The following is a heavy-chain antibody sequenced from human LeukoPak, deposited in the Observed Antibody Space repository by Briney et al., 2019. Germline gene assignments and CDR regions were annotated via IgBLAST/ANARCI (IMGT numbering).Heavy chain of an antibody. CDR1: GFTFGVYA. V-gene: IGHV3-49*04. Sequence: GGSLRLSCTASGFTFGVYAMSWVRQAPGKGLEWVGFIRSKAYGGTTEYAASVKGRFTISRDDSKSIAYLQMNSLKTEDTAVYYCTRERETYYYDSSAPDAFDIWGQGTMVTVSS. J-gene: IGHJ3*02. CDR3: TRERETYYYDSSAPDAFDI. D-gene: IGHD3-22*01. CDR2: IRSKAYGGTT.